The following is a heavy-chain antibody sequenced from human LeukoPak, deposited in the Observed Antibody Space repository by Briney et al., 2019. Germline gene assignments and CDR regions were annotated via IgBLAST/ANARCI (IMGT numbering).Heavy chain of an antibody. D-gene: IGHD1-1*01. J-gene: IGHJ4*02. V-gene: IGHV3-23*01. CDR3: AKDHWDY. Sequence: GGSLRLSCAASRFSFSSYAMSWVRQAPGKGLEWVSGISGSGDNTYYVDSVKGRFTISRDNSKNTLYLQMSSLRAEDAAVYYCAKDHWDYWGQGTLVTVSS. CDR2: ISGSGDNT. CDR1: RFSFSSYA.